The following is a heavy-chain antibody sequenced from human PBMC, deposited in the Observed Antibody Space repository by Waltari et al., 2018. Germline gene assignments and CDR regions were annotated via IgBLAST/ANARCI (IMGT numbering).Heavy chain of an antibody. V-gene: IGHV1-2*02. Sequence: QVQLVQSGAAVKKPGASVKVSCKASGSTFTGYYMHWVRQAHGQGLEWMGWINPNRGGTNYAQKLQGRVTMTRDTSISTAYMELSRLRSDDTAVYYCARDRSPFGEQLPDYWGQGTLVTVSS. J-gene: IGHJ4*02. CDR1: GSTFTGYY. D-gene: IGHD3-10*01. CDR2: INPNRGGT. CDR3: ARDRSPFGEQLPDY.